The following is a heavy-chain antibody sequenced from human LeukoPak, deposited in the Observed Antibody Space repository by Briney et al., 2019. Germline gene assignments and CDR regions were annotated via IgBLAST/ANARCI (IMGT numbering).Heavy chain of an antibody. D-gene: IGHD3-22*01. Sequence: SETLSLTCTVSGGSISSYYWSWIRQPAGKGLEWIGRIYTSGSTNYNPPLKSRVTMSVDTSKNQFSLKLSSVTAADTAVYYCASSYFYDGNRYFDYWGQGALVTVSS. CDR1: GGSISSYY. V-gene: IGHV4-4*07. CDR3: ASSYFYDGNRYFDY. CDR2: IYTSGST. J-gene: IGHJ4*02.